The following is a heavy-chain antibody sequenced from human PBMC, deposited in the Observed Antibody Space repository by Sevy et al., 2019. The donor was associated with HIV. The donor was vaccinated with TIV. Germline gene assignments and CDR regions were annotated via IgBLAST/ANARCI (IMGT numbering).Heavy chain of an antibody. J-gene: IGHJ4*02. V-gene: IGHV4-59*08. CDR2: IYYNGHI. CDR1: GGSITSLY. CDR3: AGENAWGRGYS. Sequence: SETLSLTCTVXGGSITSLYWNWIRQPPGKGLEWIANIYYNGHINYNPSLKSRVTLSLDTSKNQFSLRLSSVTAADTAMYYCAGENAWGRGYSWGQGTLVTVSS. D-gene: IGHD1-26*01.